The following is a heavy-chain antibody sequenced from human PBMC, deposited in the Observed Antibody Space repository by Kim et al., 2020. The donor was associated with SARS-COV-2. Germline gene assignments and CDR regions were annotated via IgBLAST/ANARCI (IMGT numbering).Heavy chain of an antibody. CDR3: TGGY. CDR2: SHSGGNT. V-gene: IGHV3-23*01. J-gene: IGHJ4*02. D-gene: IGHD1-1*01. Sequence: SHSGGNTYYADSVKGRFTISRDNSKNMLYLQMNSLRAEDTAVYYCTGGYWGQGTLVTVSS.